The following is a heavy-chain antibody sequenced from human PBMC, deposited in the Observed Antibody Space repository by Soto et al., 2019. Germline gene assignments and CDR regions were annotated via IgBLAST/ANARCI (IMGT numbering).Heavy chain of an antibody. CDR1: GGSISSSIYY. CDR2: IYYSGST. J-gene: IGHJ5*02. D-gene: IGHD2-2*01. CDR3: ARSDIVVVPATFDP. V-gene: IGHV4-39*01. Sequence: SETLSLTCTVSGGSISSSIYYWGWIRQPPGKGLEWIGSIYYSGSTYYNPSLKSRVTISVDTSKNQFSLKLSSVTAADTAVYYCARSDIVVVPATFDPWGQGTLVTVSS.